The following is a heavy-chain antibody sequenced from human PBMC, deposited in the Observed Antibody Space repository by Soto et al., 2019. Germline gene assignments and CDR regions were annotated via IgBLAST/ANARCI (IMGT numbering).Heavy chain of an antibody. J-gene: IGHJ5*02. V-gene: IGHV4-39*01. CDR3: AKGIAAPTNWFDP. D-gene: IGHD6-6*01. CDR2: IYYSGST. Sequence: SETLSLTCTVSGGSTSSSSYYWGWIRQPPGKGLEWIGSIYYSGSTYYNPSLKSRVTISVDTSKNQFSLKLSSVTAADTAVYYCAKGIAAPTNWFDPWGQGTLVTVSS. CDR1: GGSTSSSSYY.